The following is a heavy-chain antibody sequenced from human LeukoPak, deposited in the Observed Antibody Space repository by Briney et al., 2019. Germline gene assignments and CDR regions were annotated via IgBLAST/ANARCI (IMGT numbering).Heavy chain of an antibody. D-gene: IGHD1-26*01. V-gene: IGHV3-53*01. CDR1: GFTFNTYS. J-gene: IGHJ3*02. Sequence: GGSLKLSCEASGFTFNTYSMNWARQAPGKGLEWVSEIYSDGSTYYAASVKGRFSISRDNSKNTVYLQMNRLRAEDTAVYYCARDLREHGVFDIWGQGTMVTVSS. CDR2: IYSDGST. CDR3: ARDLREHGVFDI.